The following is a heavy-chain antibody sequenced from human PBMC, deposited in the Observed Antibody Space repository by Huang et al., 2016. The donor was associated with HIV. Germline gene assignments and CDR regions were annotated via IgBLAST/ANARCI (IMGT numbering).Heavy chain of an antibody. Sequence: QVQLQQWGAGLLRPSETLSLTCAVYGGSFSGYYGTWIRQPPGKGLEWIGEINHSERPNYNPDRKSLVTISVDTSRNQFSLTLTSVTAADTAVYYCARGQGGYYYYYMDVWGKGTTVTVSS. CDR1: GGSFSGYY. J-gene: IGHJ6*03. V-gene: IGHV4-34*01. CDR3: ARGQGGYYYYYMDV. CDR2: INHSERP.